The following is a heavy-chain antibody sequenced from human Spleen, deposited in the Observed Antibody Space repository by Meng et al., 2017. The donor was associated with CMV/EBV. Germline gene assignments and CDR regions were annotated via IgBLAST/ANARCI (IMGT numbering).Heavy chain of an antibody. CDR2: INPETGDA. CDR3: ARAPETGRLDY. V-gene: IGHV1-2*02. CDR1: GYTFIGYY. D-gene: IGHD1-1*01. Sequence: ASVKVSCKASGYTFIGYYMHWMRQAPGQGLEWMGWINPETGDANYAQKFQGRVTMTRDTFITTAYMEVSRLTSDDTAVYYCARAPETGRLDYWGQGTLVTVSS. J-gene: IGHJ4*02.